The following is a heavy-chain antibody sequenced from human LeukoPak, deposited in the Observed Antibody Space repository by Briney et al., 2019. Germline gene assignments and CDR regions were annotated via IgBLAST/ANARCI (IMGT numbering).Heavy chain of an antibody. CDR1: GYTFTSYY. Sequence: GASVTVSFKASGYTFTSYYMHWVRQAPGQGLEWMGLINPSGGSTSYAQKFQGRVTMTRDTSTSTVYMELSSLRSEDTAVYYCARGGYYGSGITDPGAFDIWGQGTMVTVSS. CDR3: ARGGYYGSGITDPGAFDI. CDR2: INPSGGST. J-gene: IGHJ3*02. V-gene: IGHV1-46*01. D-gene: IGHD3-10*01.